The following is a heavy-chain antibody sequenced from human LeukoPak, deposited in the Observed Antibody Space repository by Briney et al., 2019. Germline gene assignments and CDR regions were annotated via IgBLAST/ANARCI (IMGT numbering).Heavy chain of an antibody. D-gene: IGHD3-22*01. V-gene: IGHV4-59*01. CDR3: ARAKYTYYYDSSGYYFDY. CDR1: GGSISSYY. CDR2: IYYSGST. Sequence: PSETLSLTCTVSGGSISSYYWSWIRQPPGKGLEWIGYIYYSGSTNYNPSLKSRVTISVDTSKNQFSLKLSSVTAADTAVYYCARAKYTYYYDSSGYYFDYWGQGTLVTVSS. J-gene: IGHJ4*02.